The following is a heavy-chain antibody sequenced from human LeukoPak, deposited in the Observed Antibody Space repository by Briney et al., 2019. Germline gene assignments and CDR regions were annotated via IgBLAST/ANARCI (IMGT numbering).Heavy chain of an antibody. Sequence: GGSLRLSCAASGFTFSNYWMSWVRQAPGKGLEWVANIKQDGSEKYYVDSVKGRFTISRDNAKNSLYLQMNSLRAEDTALYYCARGGYCSSTTCPGLGYWGQGTLSPSPQ. CDR2: IKQDGSEK. D-gene: IGHD2-2*01. CDR3: ARGGYCSSTTCPGLGY. J-gene: IGHJ4*02. CDR1: GFTFSNYW. V-gene: IGHV3-7*01.